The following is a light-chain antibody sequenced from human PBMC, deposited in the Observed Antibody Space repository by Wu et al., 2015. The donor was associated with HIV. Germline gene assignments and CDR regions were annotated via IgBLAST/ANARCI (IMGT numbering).Light chain of an antibody. CDR1: QSISSW. J-gene: IGKJ4*01. V-gene: IGKV1-5*03. CDR3: QQLNSYPLT. CDR2: KAS. Sequence: DIQMTQSPSALSASVGDTVTITCRASQSISSWLAWYQQKPGKAPKLLIYKASSLESGVPLRFSGSGSGTEFTLTISSLQPDDFATYYCQQLNSYPLTFGGGTKVEIK.